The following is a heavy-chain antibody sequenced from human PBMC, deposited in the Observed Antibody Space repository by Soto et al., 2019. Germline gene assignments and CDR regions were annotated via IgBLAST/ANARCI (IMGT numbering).Heavy chain of an antibody. V-gene: IGHV1-69*13. CDR3: ANPSHYYGSGSYYSY. D-gene: IGHD3-10*01. Sequence: GASVKVSCKASGGTFSSYAISWVRQAPGQGLEWMGGIIPIFGTANYAQKFQGRVTITADESTSTAYMELSSLRSEDTAVYYCANPSHYYGSGSYYSYWGQGTLVTVSS. CDR1: GGTFSSYA. J-gene: IGHJ4*02. CDR2: IIPIFGTA.